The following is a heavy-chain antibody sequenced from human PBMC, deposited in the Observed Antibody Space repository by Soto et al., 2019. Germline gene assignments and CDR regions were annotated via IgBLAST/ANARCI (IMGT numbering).Heavy chain of an antibody. V-gene: IGHV3-64*07. CDR1: GFIFSSYA. CDR2: ISINGGST. Sequence: EVQLVESGGGLVQPGGSLRLSCAASGFIFSSYAIHWVRQAPGKGLEHVSVISINGGSTYYADSVKGRFTISRDNSKNTVYLQMGSLRAEDMAVYYCARGEDYIWGRTDAYYYYHMDVWGKGTTVSVSS. CDR3: ARGEDYIWGRTDAYYYYHMDV. J-gene: IGHJ6*03. D-gene: IGHD3-16*01.